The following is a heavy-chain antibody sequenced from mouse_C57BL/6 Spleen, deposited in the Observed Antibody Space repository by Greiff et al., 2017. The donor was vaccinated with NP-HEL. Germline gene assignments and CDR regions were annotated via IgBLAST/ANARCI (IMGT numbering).Heavy chain of an antibody. V-gene: IGHV1-42*01. D-gene: IGHD2-1*01. Sequence: EVQLQQSGPELVKPGASVKISCKASGYSFTGYYMNWVKQSPEKSLEWIGEINPSTGGTTYHQTFKAQATLSVDKSSSTSYMQLKSLTSEDSAVYYWARSMVIYYGNGWYFDVWGTGTTVTVSS. CDR2: INPSTGGT. J-gene: IGHJ1*03. CDR1: GYSFTGYY. CDR3: ARSMVIYYGNGWYFDV.